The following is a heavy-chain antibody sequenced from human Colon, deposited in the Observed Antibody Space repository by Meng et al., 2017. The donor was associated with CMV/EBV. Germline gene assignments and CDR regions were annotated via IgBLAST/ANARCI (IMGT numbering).Heavy chain of an antibody. CDR3: AKDQVGGGYNILYYFDY. D-gene: IGHD5-24*01. CDR1: GFTFSHYG. J-gene: IGHJ4*02. Sequence: GESLKISCAASGFTFSHYGMTWIRRAPGKGLEWVSTISASADVTYYADSVKGRFTISRDNSKSTLFLHMNSLKAEDTAFYYCAKDQVGGGYNILYYFDYWGQGSLVTVSS. CDR2: ISASADVT. V-gene: IGHV3-23*01.